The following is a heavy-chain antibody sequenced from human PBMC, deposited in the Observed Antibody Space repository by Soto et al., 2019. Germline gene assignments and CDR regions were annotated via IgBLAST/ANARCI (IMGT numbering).Heavy chain of an antibody. Sequence: PSETLSLTCAVYGGSFSGYYWSWIRQPPGKGLEWIGETNHSGSTNYNPSLKSRVTISVDTSKNQFSLKLSSATAADTAVYYCARSRAVAGTKYFDYWGQGTLVTVSS. J-gene: IGHJ4*02. CDR1: GGSFSGYY. CDR3: ARSRAVAGTKYFDY. V-gene: IGHV4-34*01. D-gene: IGHD6-19*01. CDR2: TNHSGST.